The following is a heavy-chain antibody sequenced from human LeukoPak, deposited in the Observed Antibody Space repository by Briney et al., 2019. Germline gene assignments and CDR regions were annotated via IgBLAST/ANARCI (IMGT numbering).Heavy chain of an antibody. J-gene: IGHJ1*01. Sequence: ASVKVSCKASGYTFTSYDINWVRQATGQGLEWMGWMNPNSGNTGYAQKFQGRVTMTRNTSISTAYMELSSLRSEDTAVYYCARGHCYDSSGYYSVEYFQHWGQGTLVTVSS. V-gene: IGHV1-8*01. CDR3: ARGHCYDSSGYYSVEYFQH. CDR2: MNPNSGNT. D-gene: IGHD3-22*01. CDR1: GYTFTSYD.